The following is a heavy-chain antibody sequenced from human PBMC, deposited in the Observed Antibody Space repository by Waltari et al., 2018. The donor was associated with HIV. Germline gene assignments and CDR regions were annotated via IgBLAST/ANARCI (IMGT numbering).Heavy chain of an antibody. CDR1: GGSTISYY. V-gene: IGHV4-59*01. CDR3: ARDRLNYYDNNDYYFYLDS. CDR2: VYYDGSA. J-gene: IGHJ4*02. D-gene: IGHD3-22*01. Sequence: QVQLQESGPGLVKPSETLSVTCSVSGGSTISYYWSWVRQPPGKGLEWIGHVYYDGSANYNPSLKSRCTISVDASRNSFSLKLNAVTAADTAVYYCARDRLNYYDNNDYYFYLDSWGQGTLVTVSS.